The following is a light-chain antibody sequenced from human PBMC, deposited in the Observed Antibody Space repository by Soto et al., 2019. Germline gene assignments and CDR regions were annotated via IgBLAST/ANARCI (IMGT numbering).Light chain of an antibody. J-gene: IGLJ1*01. CDR3: CSYMTSSSLNFV. CDR1: NSDIGGYDY. CDR2: DVS. Sequence: QSALTQPASVSGSPGQSITISCTGTNSDIGGYDYVSWYQQHPGKAPRLLIYDVSNRPSGISNRFSGSKSGNTASLTISGLQAEDEADYHCCSYMTSSSLNFVFGSGTKVTVL. V-gene: IGLV2-14*01.